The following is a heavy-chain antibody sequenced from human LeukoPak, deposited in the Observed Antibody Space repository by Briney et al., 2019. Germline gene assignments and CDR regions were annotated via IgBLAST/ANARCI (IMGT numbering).Heavy chain of an antibody. V-gene: IGHV3-30*02. J-gene: IGHJ6*03. D-gene: IGHD3-3*01. CDR1: GFTFSSYD. CDR3: AKGSKEVLFTRDHYMDV. CDR2: IRYDGSNK. Sequence: PGGSLRLSCAASGFTFSSYDMHWVRQAPGKGLEWVAFIRYDGSNKYYADSVKGRFTISRDNSKNTLYLQMNSLRAEGTAVYYCAKGSKEVLFTRDHYMDVWGKGTTVTISS.